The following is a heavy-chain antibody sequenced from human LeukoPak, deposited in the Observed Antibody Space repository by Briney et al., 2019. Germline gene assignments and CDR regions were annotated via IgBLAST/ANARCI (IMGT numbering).Heavy chain of an antibody. D-gene: IGHD3/OR15-3a*01. CDR2: INTNSGGT. CDR3: ATYSGDWRFDF. V-gene: IGHV1-2*02. J-gene: IGHJ4*02. CDR1: GYVFTGYY. Sequence: GASVKVSCKASGYVFTGYYMHWVRQAPGQGLEWMGWINTNSGGTNYAQKFQGRITMTRDTSISTAYLEVSMLTSDDTAVYYCATYSGDWRFDFWGQGTLVTVSS.